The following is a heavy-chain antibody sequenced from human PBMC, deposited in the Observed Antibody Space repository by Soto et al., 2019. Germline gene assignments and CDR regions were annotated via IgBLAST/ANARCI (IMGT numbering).Heavy chain of an antibody. CDR3: ARVAHGSGTYPIP. J-gene: IGHJ5*02. CDR1: GGSISSYY. D-gene: IGHD3-10*01. V-gene: IGHV4-59*01. CDR2: IYYSGST. Sequence: QVQLQESGPGMVKPSETLSLTCTVSGGSISSYYWSWIRQPPGKGLEWIGYIYYSGSTNYNPSLNSLVTISVDTSKNQFSLKLSSVTAADTAVYYCARVAHGSGTYPIPWGQVTLVTVSS.